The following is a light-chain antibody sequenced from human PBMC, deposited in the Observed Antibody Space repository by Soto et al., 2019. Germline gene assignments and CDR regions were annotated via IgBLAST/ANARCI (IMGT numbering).Light chain of an antibody. V-gene: IGKV1-39*01. J-gene: IGKJ5*01. CDR1: QSISSY. CDR2: AAS. CDR3: QQSYSTLIT. Sequence: DIQITQSPSSVSSSVPDRLTITCRASQSISSYLNWYQQKPGKAPKLLIYAASSLQSGVPSRFSGSGSGTDFTLTISSLQPEDFATYYCQQSYSTLITFGQGTRLEIK.